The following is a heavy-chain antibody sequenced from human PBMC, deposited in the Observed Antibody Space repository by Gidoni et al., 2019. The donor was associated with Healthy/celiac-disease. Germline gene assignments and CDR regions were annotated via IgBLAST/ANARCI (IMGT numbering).Heavy chain of an antibody. CDR2: ISYDGSNK. V-gene: IGHV3-30-3*01. J-gene: IGHJ2*01. Sequence: QVQLVESGGGVVQPGRSLRLSCAASGFTFSSYAMHWVRQAPGKGLEWVAVISYDGSNKYYADSVKGRFTISRDNSKNTLYLQMNSLRAEDTAVYYCARGPNYYDSSGYYHGWYFDLWGRGTLVTVSS. CDR3: ARGPNYYDSSGYYHGWYFDL. CDR1: GFTFSSYA. D-gene: IGHD3-22*01.